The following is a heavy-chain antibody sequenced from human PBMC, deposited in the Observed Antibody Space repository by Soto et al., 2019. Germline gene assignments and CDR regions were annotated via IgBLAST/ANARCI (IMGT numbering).Heavy chain of an antibody. CDR1: GGTFSSYA. J-gene: IGHJ3*02. V-gene: IGHV1-69*06. CDR3: AGGEVGAFDI. CDR2: IIPIFGTA. D-gene: IGHD2-2*01. Sequence: ASVKVSCKASGGTFSSYAIGWVRQAPGQGLEWMGGIIPIFGTANYAQKFQGRVTITADKSTSTAYMELSSLRSEDTAVYYCAGGEVGAFDIWGQGTMVTVSS.